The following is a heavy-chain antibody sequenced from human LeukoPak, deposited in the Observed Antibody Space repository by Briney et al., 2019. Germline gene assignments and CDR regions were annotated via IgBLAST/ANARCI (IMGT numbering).Heavy chain of an antibody. CDR2: FSGSGGGST. CDR1: GFTFSNYA. CDR3: AKDMYEYSSSYYYYYYYMDV. Sequence: PGGPLRLSCAASGFTFSNYAMTWVRQAPGKGLEWVSTFSGSGGGSTYYADSVKGRFTISRDNSKSTLYLQMNSLRAEDTAVYYCAKDMYEYSSSYYYYYYYMDVWGMGTTVTVSS. D-gene: IGHD6-6*01. J-gene: IGHJ6*03. V-gene: IGHV3-23*01.